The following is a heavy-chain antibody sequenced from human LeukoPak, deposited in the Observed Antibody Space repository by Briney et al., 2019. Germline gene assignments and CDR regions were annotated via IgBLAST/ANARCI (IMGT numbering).Heavy chain of an antibody. V-gene: IGHV1-8*02. D-gene: IGHD3-10*01. Sequence: PGASVKVSCKASGYTFTSYDINWVRQATGQGLEWMGWMNPNSGNTGYAQKFQGRVAMTRNTSISTAYMELSSLRSEDTAVYYCARGGTAKSYDSGSYYIGWFDPWGQGTLVTVSS. CDR3: ARGGTAKSYDSGSYYIGWFDP. J-gene: IGHJ5*02. CDR2: MNPNSGNT. CDR1: GYTFTSYD.